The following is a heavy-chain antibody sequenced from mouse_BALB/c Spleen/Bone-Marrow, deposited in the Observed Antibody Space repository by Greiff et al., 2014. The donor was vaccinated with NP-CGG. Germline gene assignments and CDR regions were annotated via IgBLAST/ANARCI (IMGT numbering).Heavy chain of an antibody. V-gene: IGHV14-3*02. Sequence: EVQRVESGAELVKPGASVKLSCTASGFNIKDTYMHRVKQRPEQGLEWIGRIDPANGNTKYDPKFQGKATITADTSSNTAYQQLSSLTSEDTAVYYCARYYYAMDYWGQGTSVTVSS. J-gene: IGHJ4*01. CDR3: ARYYYAMDY. CDR1: GFNIKDTY. CDR2: IDPANGNT.